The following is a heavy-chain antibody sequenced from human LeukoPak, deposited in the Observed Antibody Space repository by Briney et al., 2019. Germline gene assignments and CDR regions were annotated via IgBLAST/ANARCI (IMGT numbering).Heavy chain of an antibody. CDR1: GFTFSSYG. Sequence: PGGSLRLSCAASGFTFSSYGMHWVRQAPGKGLEWVAFIRYDGSNKYYADSVKGRFTISRDNSKNTLYLQMNSLRAEDTAVYYCAKDYKARRFGELLIAFYYYMDVWGKGTTVTISS. J-gene: IGHJ6*03. D-gene: IGHD3-10*01. CDR3: AKDYKARRFGELLIAFYYYMDV. CDR2: IRYDGSNK. V-gene: IGHV3-30*02.